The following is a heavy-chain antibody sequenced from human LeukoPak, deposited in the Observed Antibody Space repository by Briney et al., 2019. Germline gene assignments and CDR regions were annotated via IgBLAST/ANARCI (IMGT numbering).Heavy chain of an antibody. D-gene: IGHD3-16*01. CDR1: GFTFSSYA. CDR2: ISGSGGST. J-gene: IGHJ4*02. V-gene: IGHV3-23*01. Sequence: GGSLRLSCAASGFTFSSYAMSWVRQAPGKGLEWVSAISGSGGSTYYADSVKGRFTISRDNSKNTLYLQMNSLRAEDTAVYYCAKGGAVFRGVMFPIDYWGQGTLVTVSS. CDR3: AKGGAVFRGVMFPIDY.